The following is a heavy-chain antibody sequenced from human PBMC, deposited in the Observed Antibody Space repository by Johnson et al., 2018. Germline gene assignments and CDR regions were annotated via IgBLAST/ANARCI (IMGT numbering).Heavy chain of an antibody. Sequence: QVQLVQSGGGVVQPGRSLRLSCAASGFTFSSYDIHWVRQAPGKGLEWVAVIWYDGSNKYYADAGKGRFTISRDNSKNTLYLQMNSLRAEDTAVYYCAREFVCLDYWGQGTLVTVSS. D-gene: IGHD5/OR15-5a*01. CDR3: AREFVCLDY. CDR2: IWYDGSNK. CDR1: GFTFSSYD. J-gene: IGHJ4*02. V-gene: IGHV3-33*01.